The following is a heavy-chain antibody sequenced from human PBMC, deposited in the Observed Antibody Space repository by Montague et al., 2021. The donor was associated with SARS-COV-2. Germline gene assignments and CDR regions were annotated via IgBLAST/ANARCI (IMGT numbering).Heavy chain of an antibody. Sequence: SETLSLTCTVSGGSISSYYWSWIRQPPGNGLEWIGYIYYTGSTKYNPSLKSRVTMSLDRPTNRFSLRLNSVTAADTAMYYCARAQNTCFIANCVNYFDFWGLGAQVTVSS. D-gene: IGHD1-1*01. J-gene: IGHJ4*02. CDR2: IYYTGST. CDR1: GGSISSYY. CDR3: ARAQNTCFIANCVNYFDF. V-gene: IGHV4-59*01.